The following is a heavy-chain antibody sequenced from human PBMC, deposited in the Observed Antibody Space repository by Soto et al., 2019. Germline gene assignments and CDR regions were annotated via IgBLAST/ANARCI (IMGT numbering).Heavy chain of an antibody. Sequence: SETLSLTCTVSGGSISSSSYYWGWIRQPPGKGLEWIGSIYYSGSTYYNPSLKSRVTISADTSKNQFFLKLSSVTAADTAVYYCARLDFGGDYIDYWGQGTLVTVSS. CDR1: GGSISSSSYY. V-gene: IGHV4-39*01. CDR3: ARLDFGGDYIDY. J-gene: IGHJ4*02. D-gene: IGHD3-3*01. CDR2: IYYSGST.